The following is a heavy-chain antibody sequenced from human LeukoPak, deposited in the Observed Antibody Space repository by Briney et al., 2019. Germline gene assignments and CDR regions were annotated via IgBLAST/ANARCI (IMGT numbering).Heavy chain of an antibody. CDR2: IYYGGST. Sequence: PSETLSLTCTVSGGSISSYYWSWIRQPPGKGLEWIGYIYYGGSTNYNPSLKSRVTISIDTSKNQFSLKLSSLTAADTAVYYCARTFYGDYRRGFDYWGQGTLVTVSS. CDR3: ARTFYGDYRRGFDY. CDR1: GGSISSYY. J-gene: IGHJ4*02. D-gene: IGHD4-17*01. V-gene: IGHV4-59*01.